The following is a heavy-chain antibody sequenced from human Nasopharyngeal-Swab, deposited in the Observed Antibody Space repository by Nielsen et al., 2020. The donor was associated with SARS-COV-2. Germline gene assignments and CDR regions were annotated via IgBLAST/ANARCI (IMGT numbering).Heavy chain of an antibody. CDR2: FDPEDGET. J-gene: IGHJ6*02. D-gene: IGHD3-10*01. V-gene: IGHV1-24*01. CDR1: GYTLTELS. Sequence: ASVKVSCKVSGYTLTELSMHWVRQAPGKGLEWMRGFDPEDGETIYAQKFQGRVTMTEDTSTDTAYMELSSLRSEDTAVYYCATGFAITMVRGVRYYYYGMDVWGQGTTVTVSS. CDR3: ATGFAITMVRGVRYYYYGMDV.